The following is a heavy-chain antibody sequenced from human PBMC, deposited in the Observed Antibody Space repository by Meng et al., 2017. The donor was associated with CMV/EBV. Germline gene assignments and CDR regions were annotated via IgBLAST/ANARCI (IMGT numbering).Heavy chain of an antibody. J-gene: IGHJ4*02. CDR3: ARGVGATGKADY. V-gene: IGHV4-34*01. D-gene: IGHD1-26*01. CDR2: INHSGST. CDR1: GGSFSGYY. Sequence: QVQCQQWGAGLLKPSGTLSLTCAVYGGSFSGYYWSWIRQPPGKGLEWIGEINHSGSTNYNPSLKSRVTISVDTSKNQFSLKLSSVTAADTAVYYCARGVGATGKADYWGQGTLVTVSS.